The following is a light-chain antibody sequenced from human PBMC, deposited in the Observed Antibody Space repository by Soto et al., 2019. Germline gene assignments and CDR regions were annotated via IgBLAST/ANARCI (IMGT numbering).Light chain of an antibody. CDR1: TSNIGNNY. V-gene: IGLV1-47*01. CDR2: RNN. CDR3: AAWDDSLSGVL. J-gene: IGLJ2*01. Sequence: QSVLTQPPSASGTPGQRVTISCSGSTSNIGNNYVYWYQQLPRTAPKLLIYRNNQRPSGVPDRFSGSKSGTSASLAISGLRSEDEADYYCAAWDDSLSGVLFGGGTKLTV.